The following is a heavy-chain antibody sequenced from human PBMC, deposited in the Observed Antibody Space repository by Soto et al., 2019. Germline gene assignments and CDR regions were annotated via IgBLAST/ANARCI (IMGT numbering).Heavy chain of an antibody. V-gene: IGHV3-21*01. CDR1: GYSFTSYW. J-gene: IGHJ6*02. D-gene: IGHD1-1*01. CDR3: VKDNYPGDYYYYGMDV. CDR2: ISSSSSYI. Sequence: GESLKISCKGSGYSFTSYWIGWVRQAPGKGLEWVSSISSSSSYIYYADSVKGRFTISRDNAKNSLYLQMNSLRAEDTAVYYCVKDNYPGDYYYYGMDVWGQGTTVTVSS.